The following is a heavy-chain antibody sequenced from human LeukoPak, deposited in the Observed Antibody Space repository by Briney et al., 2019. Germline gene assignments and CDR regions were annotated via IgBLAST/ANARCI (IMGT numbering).Heavy chain of an antibody. J-gene: IGHJ4*02. V-gene: IGHV3-21*01. CDR2: ISSSSSYI. CDR3: ARDHYYGSGSFNYFDY. D-gene: IGHD3-10*01. Sequence: GGSLRLSCAASGFTFSSYSMNWVRQAPGKGLEWVSSISSSSSYIYYADSVKGRFTISRDSAKNSLYLQMNSLRAEDTAVYYCARDHYYGSGSFNYFDYWGQGTLVTVSS. CDR1: GFTFSSYS.